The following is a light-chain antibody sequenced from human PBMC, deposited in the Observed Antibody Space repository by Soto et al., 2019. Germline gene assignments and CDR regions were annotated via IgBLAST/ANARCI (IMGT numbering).Light chain of an antibody. J-gene: IGKJ1*01. CDR2: GAS. CDR3: QQYGSSGT. V-gene: IGKV3-20*01. Sequence: EIVLTQSPGTLSLSPGERATLSCRASHFVASSYVAWYQQKPGQAPRLLIYGASSRATGIPERFSGSGSGTDFTLTISRLEPEDFAVYYCQQYGSSGTFGQGTKVDIK. CDR1: HFVASSY.